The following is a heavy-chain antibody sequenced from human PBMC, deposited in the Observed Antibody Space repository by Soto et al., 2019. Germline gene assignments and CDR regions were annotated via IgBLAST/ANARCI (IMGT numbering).Heavy chain of an antibody. Sequence: PGGSLRLSCAASGFTFSSYAMHWVRQAPGKGLEWVAVISYDGSNKYYADSVKGRFTISRDNSKNTLYLQMNSLRAEDTAVYYCARERIGSSSWGQGTMVTVSS. J-gene: IGHJ3*01. V-gene: IGHV3-30-3*01. CDR1: GFTFSSYA. CDR3: ARERIGSSS. D-gene: IGHD6-13*01. CDR2: ISYDGSNK.